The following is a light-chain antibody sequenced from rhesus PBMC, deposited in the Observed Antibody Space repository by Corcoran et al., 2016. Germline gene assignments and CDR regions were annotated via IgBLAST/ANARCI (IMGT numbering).Light chain of an antibody. J-gene: IGKJ3*01. CDR2: YAS. Sequence: DIQMTQSPSSLSASVGDTVSITCRASQGISNHLAWYQQKPGKAPKPLIYYASSWESGVPSRFSGSGCGTAFTLTISSLQPEDFVTYYCQQHTSYPFTFGPGTKLDIK. CDR3: QQHTSYPFT. V-gene: IGKV1S16*01. CDR1: QGISNH.